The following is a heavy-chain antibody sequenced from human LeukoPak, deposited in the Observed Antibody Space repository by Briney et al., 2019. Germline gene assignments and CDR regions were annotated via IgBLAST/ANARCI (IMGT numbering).Heavy chain of an antibody. D-gene: IGHD1-26*01. CDR3: ARVEKRWWELPPFDY. Sequence: GASVKVSCKASGYTFTGYYMHWVRQAPGQGLEWMGWINPNSGGTNYAQKFQGRVTMTRDTSISTAYMELSRLRSDDTAVYYCARVEKRWWELPPFDYWGQGTLVTVSS. CDR2: INPNSGGT. J-gene: IGHJ4*02. CDR1: GYTFTGYY. V-gene: IGHV1-2*02.